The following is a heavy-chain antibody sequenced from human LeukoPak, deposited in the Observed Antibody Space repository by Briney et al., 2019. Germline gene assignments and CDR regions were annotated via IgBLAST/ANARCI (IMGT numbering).Heavy chain of an antibody. V-gene: IGHV3-21*01. CDR2: ISSSSSYI. CDR1: GFTFSSCS. Sequence: PGGSLRLSCAASGFTFSSCSMNWVRQAPGKGLEWVSSISSSSSYIYYADSVKGRFTISRDNAKNSLYLQMNSLRADDTAIYYCARAGEMRYMDAWGKGTAVTVSS. J-gene: IGHJ6*03. CDR3: ARAGEMRYMDA. D-gene: IGHD5-24*01.